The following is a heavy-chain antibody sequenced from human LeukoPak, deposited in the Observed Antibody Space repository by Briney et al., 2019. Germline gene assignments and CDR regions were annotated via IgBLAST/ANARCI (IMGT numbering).Heavy chain of an antibody. D-gene: IGHD5-18*01. J-gene: IGHJ4*02. CDR2: IYYSGST. V-gene: IGHV4-39*01. Sequence: SETLSLTCTVSGGSISSSSYYWGWIRQPPGKGLEWIGSIYYSGSTYYNPSLKSRVTISVDTSKNQFSLKLSSVTAADTAVYYCARGGYSYGVDFDYWGQGTLVTVSS. CDR3: ARGGYSYGVDFDY. CDR1: GGSISSSSYY.